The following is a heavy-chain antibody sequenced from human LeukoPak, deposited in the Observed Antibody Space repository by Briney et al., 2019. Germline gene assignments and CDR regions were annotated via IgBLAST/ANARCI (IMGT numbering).Heavy chain of an antibody. CDR2: IIPIFGTA. D-gene: IGHD3-3*01. J-gene: IGHJ4*02. CDR1: GYTFTGYY. V-gene: IGHV1-69*05. CDR3: ARDGGPGYFDY. Sequence: GASVKVSCKASGYTFTGYYMHWVRQAPGQGLEWMGGIIPIFGTANYAQKFQGRVTITTDESTSTAYMELSSLRSEDPAVYYCARDGGPGYFDYWGQGTLVTVSS.